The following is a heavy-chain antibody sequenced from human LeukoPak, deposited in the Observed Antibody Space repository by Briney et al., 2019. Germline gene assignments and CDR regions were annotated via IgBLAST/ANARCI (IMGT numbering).Heavy chain of an antibody. J-gene: IGHJ4*02. CDR3: AKVPYGSGSSHFDY. V-gene: IGHV3-23*01. D-gene: IGHD3-10*01. Sequence: GGTLRLSCAASGFTFSSYGMSWVRQAPGKGLEWVSAISGSGGSTYYADSVKGRFTISRDNSKNTLYLQMNSLRAEDTAVYYCAKVPYGSGSSHFDYWGQGTLVTVSS. CDR1: GFTFSSYG. CDR2: ISGSGGST.